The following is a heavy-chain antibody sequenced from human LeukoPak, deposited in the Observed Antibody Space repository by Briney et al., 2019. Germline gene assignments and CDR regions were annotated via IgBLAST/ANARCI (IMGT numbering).Heavy chain of an antibody. Sequence: PGGSLRLSCAASGFTFSSYAMSWVRQAPGKGLEWVSAISGSGGSTYYADSVKGRFTISRDNSKNTLYLQMNSLRAEDTAVYYCAKDLYYDSSGHNRGFDYWGQGTLVTVSS. CDR3: AKDLYYDSSGHNRGFDY. CDR2: ISGSGGST. D-gene: IGHD3-22*01. CDR1: GFTFSSYA. J-gene: IGHJ4*02. V-gene: IGHV3-23*01.